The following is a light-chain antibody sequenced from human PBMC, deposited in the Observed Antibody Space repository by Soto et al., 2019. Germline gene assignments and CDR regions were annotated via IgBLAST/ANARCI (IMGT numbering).Light chain of an antibody. J-gene: IGKJ2*01. CDR2: AAS. V-gene: IGKV1-39*01. CDR1: QSIDTY. Sequence: DIQMTQSPSSLSASFGDRVTLTCRASQSIDTYLNWYQQKPGTAPKLLMYAASTLHSGVPSRFSGSGSGTDFTLTISSLQSEDFATYFCQQSHSTTYTFGQGTKLEI. CDR3: QQSHSTTYT.